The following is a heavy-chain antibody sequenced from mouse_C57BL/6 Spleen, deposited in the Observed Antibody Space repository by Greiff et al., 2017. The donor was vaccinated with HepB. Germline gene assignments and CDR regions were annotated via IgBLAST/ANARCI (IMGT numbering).Heavy chain of an antibody. J-gene: IGHJ4*01. CDR1: GFSLTSSA. Sequence: QVQLKESGPGLVAPSQSLSITCSVPGFSLTSSAISWVRQPPGKGLEWRGVIWTGGGTNYNSALKSRLSISKDNSKSQVFLKMNSLQTDDTARYYCARELSTVVAHYYAMDYWGQGTSVTVSS. CDR3: ARELSTVVAHYYAMDY. V-gene: IGHV2-9-1*01. CDR2: IWTGGGT. D-gene: IGHD1-1*01.